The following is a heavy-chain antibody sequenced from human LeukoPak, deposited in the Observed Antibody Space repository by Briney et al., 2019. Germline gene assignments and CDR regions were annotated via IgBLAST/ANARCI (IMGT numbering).Heavy chain of an antibody. CDR3: AKTMSPYYYDSSGF. V-gene: IGHV3-30*02. D-gene: IGHD3-22*01. CDR2: IRYDGNNK. J-gene: IGHJ4*02. Sequence: PGGSLRLSCAASGFTFSSYGMHWVRQAPGKGLEWVAFIRYDGNNKYYADSVKGRFTISRDNSKNTLYLRMNSLRAEDTAVYYCAKTMSPYYYDSSGFWGQGTLVTVSS. CDR1: GFTFSSYG.